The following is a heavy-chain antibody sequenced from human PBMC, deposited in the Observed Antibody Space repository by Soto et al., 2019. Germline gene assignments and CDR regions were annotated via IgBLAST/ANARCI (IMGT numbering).Heavy chain of an antibody. D-gene: IGHD6-13*01. J-gene: IGHJ4*02. CDR1: GFTVSNNY. CDR2: IYSSGGT. CDR3: ARDPPGIAASGSYN. V-gene: IGHV3-53*01. Sequence: PWGSLRLSCAVSGFTVSNNYMTWVRQAPGKGLEWVSLIYSSGGTKYADSVRGRFTISRDNSKNTLYLQMNSLKVEDTAVYYCARDPPGIAASGSYNWGQGTLVTVSS.